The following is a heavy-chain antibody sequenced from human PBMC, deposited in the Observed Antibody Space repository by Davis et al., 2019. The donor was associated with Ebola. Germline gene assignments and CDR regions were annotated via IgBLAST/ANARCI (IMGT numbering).Heavy chain of an antibody. Sequence: GGSLRLSCAASGFTVSSNYMSWIRQAPGKGLEWVSYISSSGSTIYYADSVKGRFTISRDNAKNSLYLQMNSLRAEDTAVYYCARAQLGGYSYDSYYYYGMDVWGQGTTVTVSS. D-gene: IGHD5-18*01. CDR2: ISSSGSTI. CDR1: GFTVSSNY. J-gene: IGHJ6*02. V-gene: IGHV3-11*01. CDR3: ARAQLGGYSYDSYYYYGMDV.